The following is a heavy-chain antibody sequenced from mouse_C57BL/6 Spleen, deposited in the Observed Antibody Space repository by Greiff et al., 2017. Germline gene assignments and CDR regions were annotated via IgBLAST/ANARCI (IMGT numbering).Heavy chain of an antibody. J-gene: IGHJ3*01. Sequence: VQRVESGAELARPGASVKLSCKASGYTFTSYGISWVKQRTGQGLEWIGEIYPRSGNTYYNEKFKGKATLTADKSSSTAYMELRSLTSEDSAVYFCAKMGDYYGSSPTWFAYWGQGTLVTVSA. CDR2: IYPRSGNT. D-gene: IGHD1-1*01. CDR3: AKMGDYYGSSPTWFAY. CDR1: GYTFTSYG. V-gene: IGHV1-81*01.